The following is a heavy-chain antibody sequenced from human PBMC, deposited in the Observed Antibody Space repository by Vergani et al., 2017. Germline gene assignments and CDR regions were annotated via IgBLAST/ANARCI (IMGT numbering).Heavy chain of an antibody. Sequence: QVQLVQSGAEVKKPGSSVKVSCKASGGTFSSYTISWVRQAPGQGLEWMGRIIPILGIANYAQKFQGRVTITADKSTSTAYMELSSLRSEDTAVYYCAGLGYCSGGSCYSGDYWGQGTLVTVSS. V-gene: IGHV1-69*02. J-gene: IGHJ4*02. CDR3: AGLGYCSGGSCYSGDY. CDR1: GGTFSSYT. CDR2: IIPILGIA. D-gene: IGHD2-15*01.